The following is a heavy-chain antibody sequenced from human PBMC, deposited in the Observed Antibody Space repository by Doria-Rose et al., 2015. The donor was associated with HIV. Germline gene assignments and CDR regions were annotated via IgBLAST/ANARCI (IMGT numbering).Heavy chain of an antibody. V-gene: IGHV2-26*01. J-gene: IGHJ4*02. D-gene: IGHD6-13*01. Sequence: SGPVLVKPTETLTLTCTVSGVSLSSPGMGVSWIRQPPGKALEWLANIFSDDEGSYKPSLKSRLTISSGTSKSQLVLTMTDMDPVDTATYYCARIKSSRWYHKYYFDFWGQGTLVIVSA. CDR2: IFSDDEG. CDR1: GVSLSSPGMG. CDR3: ARIKSSRWYHKYYFDF.